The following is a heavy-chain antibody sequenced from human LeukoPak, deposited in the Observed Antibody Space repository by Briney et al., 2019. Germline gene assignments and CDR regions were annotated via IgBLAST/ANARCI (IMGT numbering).Heavy chain of an antibody. CDR1: GGSFSDFY. J-gene: IGHJ5*02. CDR3: AREIVVVPAAGFDP. Sequence: ETLSLTCAVSGGSFSDFYWSWIRQSPGKGLQWIGEINRSGSTNYNPPLKSRVTISVGTSKNQFSLWLSSVTAADTAVYYCAREIVVVPAAGFDPWGQGTLVTVSS. CDR2: INRSGST. V-gene: IGHV4-34*01. D-gene: IGHD2-2*01.